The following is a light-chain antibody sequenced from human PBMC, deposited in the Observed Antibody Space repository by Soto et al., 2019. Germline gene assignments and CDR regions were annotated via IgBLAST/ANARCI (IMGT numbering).Light chain of an antibody. CDR1: QSVSSY. CDR3: QQRSNWPPIT. CDR2: DAS. J-gene: IGKJ5*01. Sequence: VSAQSPATLSFSPRERATLSCRPSQSVSSYLAWYQQKPGQAPRLLIYDASNRATGIPARFSGSGCGTDFTLTISSLEPEDFAVYYCQQRSNWPPITFGQGTRLEIK. V-gene: IGKV3-11*01.